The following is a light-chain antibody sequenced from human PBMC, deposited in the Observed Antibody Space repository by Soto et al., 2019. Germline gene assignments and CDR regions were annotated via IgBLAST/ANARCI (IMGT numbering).Light chain of an antibody. CDR1: QSVSSSY. J-gene: IGKJ5*01. V-gene: IGKV3-20*01. CDR3: QQYGSSPPVT. CDR2: GAS. Sequence: EIVLTQSPGTLSLSPGERATLSCRASQSVSSSYLDWYQQKHGQAPRLLIYGASSRATGIPDRFSGSGSGTDFTLTISRLEPEDFAVYYWQQYGSSPPVTFGQGTRLEIK.